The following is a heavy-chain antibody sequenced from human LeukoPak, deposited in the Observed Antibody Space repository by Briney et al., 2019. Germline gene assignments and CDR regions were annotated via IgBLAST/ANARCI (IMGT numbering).Heavy chain of an antibody. CDR1: GFTVSSNY. J-gene: IGHJ6*03. CDR2: IYSGGST. Sequence: IQPGGSLRLSCAASGFTVSSNYMSWVRQAPGKGLEWVSVIYSGGSTYYADSVKGRFTISRDNSKNTLYLQMNSLRAQDTAVYYCARDRLELRFTPYDYYYYYMDVWGKGTTVTVSS. V-gene: IGHV3-53*01. D-gene: IGHD1-7*01. CDR3: ARDRLELRFTPYDYYYYYMDV.